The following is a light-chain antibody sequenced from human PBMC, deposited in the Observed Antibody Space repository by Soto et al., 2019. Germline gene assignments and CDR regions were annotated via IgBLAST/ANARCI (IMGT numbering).Light chain of an antibody. J-gene: IGLJ2*01. CDR1: SSDVGGYNY. Sequence: QSALTQPASVFGSPGQSITISCTGTSSDVGGYNYVSWYQQQPGKAPKLMIYDVSNRPSGVPDRFSGSKSGNTASLTISGLQAEDEADYYCSSYTSTSTLHVVFGRGTKVTVL. CDR2: DVS. CDR3: SSYTSTSTLHVV. V-gene: IGLV2-14*01.